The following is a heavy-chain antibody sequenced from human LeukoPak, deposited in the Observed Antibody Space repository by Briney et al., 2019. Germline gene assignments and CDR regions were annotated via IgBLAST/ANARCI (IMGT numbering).Heavy chain of an antibody. CDR1: GGSISSSSYY. D-gene: IGHD7-27*01. CDR2: IIPGGST. Sequence: SETLSLTCTVSGGSISSSSYYWTWIRQPPGKGLEWVGEIIPGGSTDYKPSLRSRVTISVDTSKNQFSLKLSSVTAADTATYYCARGPRGPISGDFDYWGQGTLVTVSS. V-gene: IGHV4-39*07. CDR3: ARGPRGPISGDFDY. J-gene: IGHJ5*01.